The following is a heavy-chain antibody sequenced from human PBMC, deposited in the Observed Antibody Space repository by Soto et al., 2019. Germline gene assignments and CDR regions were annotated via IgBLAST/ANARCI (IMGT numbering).Heavy chain of an antibody. V-gene: IGHV3-30*18. CDR3: AKGRARGYSYGAFDY. CDR2: ISYDGSNK. D-gene: IGHD5-18*01. Sequence: GGSLRLSXAASGFTFSSYGMHWVRQAPGKGLEWVAVISYDGSNKYYADSVKGRFTISRDNSKNTLYLQMNSLRAEDTAVYYCAKGRARGYSYGAFDYWGQGTLVTVSS. J-gene: IGHJ4*02. CDR1: GFTFSSYG.